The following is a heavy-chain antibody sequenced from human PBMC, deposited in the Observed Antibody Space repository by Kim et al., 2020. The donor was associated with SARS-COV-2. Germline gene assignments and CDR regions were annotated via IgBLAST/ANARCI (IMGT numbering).Heavy chain of an antibody. V-gene: IGHV2-5*02. J-gene: IGHJ6*02. D-gene: IGHD6-13*01. CDR3: AHISSAAGTVYGVDV. Sequence: SGPTLVKPTQTLTLTCTFSGFSLITSGVGVGWIRQPPGKALDWLALVYWDDDERYSPSLKSRLTITKDTSKNQVVLTMTNMDPVDTATYYRAHISSAAGTVYGVDVWGQGTTVTVSS. CDR1: GFSLITSGVG. CDR2: VYWDDDE.